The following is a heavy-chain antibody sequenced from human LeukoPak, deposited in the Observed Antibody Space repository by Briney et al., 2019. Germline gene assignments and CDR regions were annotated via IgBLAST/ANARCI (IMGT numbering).Heavy chain of an antibody. Sequence: PGGSLRLSCAASGFTFSSYGMHWVRQAPGKGLEWVAFIRYDGGNKYYADSVKGRFTISRDNSKNTLYLQMNSLRAEDTAVYYCAKDGYCSSTSCHRRDYYYYMDVWGKGTTVTVSS. J-gene: IGHJ6*03. CDR3: AKDGYCSSTSCHRRDYYYYMDV. CDR2: IRYDGGNK. V-gene: IGHV3-30*02. D-gene: IGHD2-2*03. CDR1: GFTFSSYG.